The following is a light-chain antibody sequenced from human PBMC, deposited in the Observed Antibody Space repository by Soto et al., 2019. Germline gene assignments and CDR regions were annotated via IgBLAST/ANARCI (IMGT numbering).Light chain of an antibody. CDR3: QQYNSYPYT. Sequence: DIQMTQSPSSLSAFVGDRVTITCRANQSISSYLNWYQQKPGKAPKLLIYAASTLQRGVSSRFSGSGSGTDFTLTIRSLQLADFSTSYCQQYNSYPYTVGQGTKV. J-gene: IGKJ2*01. CDR2: AAS. V-gene: IGKV1-39*01. CDR1: QSISSY.